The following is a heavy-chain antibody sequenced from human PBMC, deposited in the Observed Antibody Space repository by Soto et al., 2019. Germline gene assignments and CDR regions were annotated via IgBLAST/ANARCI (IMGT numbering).Heavy chain of an antibody. CDR2: IRSKANSYAN. V-gene: IGHV3-73*01. D-gene: IGHD6-19*01. Sequence: EVQLVESGGGLVQPGGSLKLSCAASGFTFSGSAMHWVRQASGKGLEWVGRIRSKANSYANAYAASVKGRFNISSDHSENTAYLQMKSLKTEDTAGYYCTTRLGLTWAGTSDFDYWGQGTLVTVFS. CDR1: GFTFSGSA. CDR3: TTRLGLTWAGTSDFDY. J-gene: IGHJ4*02.